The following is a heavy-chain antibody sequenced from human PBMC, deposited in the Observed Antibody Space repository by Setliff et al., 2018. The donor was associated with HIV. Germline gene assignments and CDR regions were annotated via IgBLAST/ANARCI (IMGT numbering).Heavy chain of an antibody. Sequence: SETLSLTFTASGGSISSGSYYWSWIRQPAGKGLEWIGHIYTSGSTNYNPSLKSRVTISVDTSKNQFSLKLSSVTAADTAVYYCARDVGRGGDYYMDVWGKGTTVTVSS. CDR2: IYTSGST. CDR1: GGSISSGSYY. CDR3: ARDVGRGGDYYMDV. D-gene: IGHD1-26*01. V-gene: IGHV4-61*09. J-gene: IGHJ6*03.